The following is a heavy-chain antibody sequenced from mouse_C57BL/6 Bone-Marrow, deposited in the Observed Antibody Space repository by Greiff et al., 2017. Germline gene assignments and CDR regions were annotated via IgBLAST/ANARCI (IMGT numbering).Heavy chain of an antibody. D-gene: IGHD3-2*02. CDR3: TRGGQLRLRAMDY. CDR2: IDPETGGT. CDR1: GYTFTDYE. Sequence: VQLQQSGAELVRPGASVTLSCKASGYTFTDYEMHWVKQTPVHGLEWIGAIDPETGGTAYNQKFKGKAILTADKSSSTAYMELRSLTSEDSAVYYSTRGGQLRLRAMDYWGQGTSVTVSS. J-gene: IGHJ4*01. V-gene: IGHV1-15*01.